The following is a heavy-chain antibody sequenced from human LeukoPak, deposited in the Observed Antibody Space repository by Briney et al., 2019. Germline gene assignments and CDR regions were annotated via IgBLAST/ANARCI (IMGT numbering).Heavy chain of an antibody. CDR3: ARETTITIFGVVTIAYFDY. Sequence: ASVKVSCKASGYTFTSYGISWVRQAPGQGLEWMGWISAYNGNTNYAQKLQGRVTMTTDTSTSTAYMYLRNLRSDDTAVYYCARETTITIFGVVTIAYFDYWGQGTLVTVSS. CDR1: GYTFTSYG. D-gene: IGHD3-3*01. V-gene: IGHV1-18*01. CDR2: ISAYNGNT. J-gene: IGHJ4*02.